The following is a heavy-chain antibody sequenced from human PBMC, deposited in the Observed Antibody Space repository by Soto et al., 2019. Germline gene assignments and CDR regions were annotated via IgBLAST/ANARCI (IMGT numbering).Heavy chain of an antibody. CDR2: INPSGGST. Sequence: ASVKVSCKASGYTFTSYYMHWVRQAPGQGLEWMGIINPSGGSTSYAQKFQGRVTMTRDTSTSTVYMELSSLRSEDTAVYYCARVPAFVYYVFWSGPSGMDVGGKGPTVTVS. CDR1: GYTFTSYY. V-gene: IGHV1-46*01. CDR3: ARVPAFVYYVFWSGPSGMDV. J-gene: IGHJ6*04. D-gene: IGHD3-3*01.